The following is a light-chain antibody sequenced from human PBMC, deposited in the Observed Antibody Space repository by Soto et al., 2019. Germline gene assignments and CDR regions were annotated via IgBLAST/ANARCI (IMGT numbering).Light chain of an antibody. CDR1: SSDVGGFNY. CDR2: DVT. Sequence: QSALTQPASVSGSPGQSITISCTGTSSDVGGFNYVSWYQQHPGKAPKLMIYDVTNRPSGVSYRFSGSKSGNTASLTISGLQDEDEADYYCNSYTSSSPYVFGTGTKLTVL. CDR3: NSYTSSSPYV. J-gene: IGLJ1*01. V-gene: IGLV2-14*03.